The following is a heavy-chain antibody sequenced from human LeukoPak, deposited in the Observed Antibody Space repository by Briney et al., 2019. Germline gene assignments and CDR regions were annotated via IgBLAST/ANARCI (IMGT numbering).Heavy chain of an antibody. CDR2: IYPGDSDT. V-gene: IGHV5-51*01. J-gene: IGHJ4*02. CDR3: ARRAYCGGGCYVDY. CDR1: GYSFSNYW. Sequence: RGESLKISCKGSGYSFSNYWIGWVRQMPGKGLEWMGIIYPGDSDTRYSPSFEGQVTISADKSISTAYLQWSSLKASDTAMYYCARRAYCGGGCYVDYWGQGTLVTVSS. D-gene: IGHD2-21*02.